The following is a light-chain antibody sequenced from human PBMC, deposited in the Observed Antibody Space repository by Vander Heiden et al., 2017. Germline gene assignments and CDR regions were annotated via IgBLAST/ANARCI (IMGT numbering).Light chain of an antibody. J-gene: IGLJ2*01. CDR1: KLGDKY. Sequence: SYELTQPPPLSVSPGQTASITCSGDKLGDKYACWYQQKPGQSPVLVIYQDSKRPSGIPERFSGSNSGNTATLTISGTQAMDEADYYCQAWDSSYVVFGGGTKLTVL. CDR2: QDS. V-gene: IGLV3-1*01. CDR3: QAWDSSYVV.